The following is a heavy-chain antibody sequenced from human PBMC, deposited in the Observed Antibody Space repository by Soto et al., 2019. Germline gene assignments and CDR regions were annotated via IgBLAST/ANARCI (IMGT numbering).Heavy chain of an antibody. J-gene: IGHJ4*02. D-gene: IGHD3-10*01. V-gene: IGHV4-31*03. CDR1: GGSISSGGYY. CDR2: IYYSGST. Sequence: SETLSLTCTVSGGSISSGGYYWSWIRQHPGKGLEWIGYIYYSGSTYYNPSLKSRVTISVDTSKNQFSLKLSSVTAADTAVYYCASITMVRGTKIFDYWGQGTLVTVSS. CDR3: ASITMVRGTKIFDY.